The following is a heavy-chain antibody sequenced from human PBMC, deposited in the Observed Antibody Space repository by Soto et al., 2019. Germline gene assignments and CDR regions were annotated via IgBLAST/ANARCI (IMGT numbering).Heavy chain of an antibody. Sequence: QVQLQESGPGLVKPSETLSLTCTVSGGSVSSGSYYWSWIRQPPGKGLEWIGYIYYSGSTNYNPYLKSRLTISVDTSKNQFSLKLSSVTAADTAVYYCARDREYCISTSCYPHGMDVWGQGTTVTVSS. D-gene: IGHD2-2*01. CDR3: ARDREYCISTSCYPHGMDV. CDR1: GGSVSSGSYY. CDR2: IYYSGST. J-gene: IGHJ6*02. V-gene: IGHV4-61*01.